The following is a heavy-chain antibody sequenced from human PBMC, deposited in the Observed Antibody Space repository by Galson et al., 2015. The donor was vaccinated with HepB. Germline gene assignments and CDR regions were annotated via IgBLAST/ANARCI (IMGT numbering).Heavy chain of an antibody. CDR3: ARNSGSGSPYFYAMDV. J-gene: IGHJ6*02. D-gene: IGHD3-10*01. Sequence: SLRLSCAASGFSFLNYALSWVRQAPGKGLEWVSSINGITAAAYYADSVKGRFTVSRDPSKSTLFLQMHSLRGEDTVIYFCARNSGSGSPYFYAMDVWGQGTAVTVSS. CDR1: GFSFLNYA. CDR2: INGITAAA. V-gene: IGHV3-23*01.